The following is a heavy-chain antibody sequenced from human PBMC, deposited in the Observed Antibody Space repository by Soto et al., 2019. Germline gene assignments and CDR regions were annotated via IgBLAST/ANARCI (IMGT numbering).Heavy chain of an antibody. J-gene: IGHJ4*02. D-gene: IGHD3-22*01. CDR2: ISGSGGST. Sequence: GGSLRLSCAASGFTFSSYAMSWVRQAPGKGLEWVSAISGSGGSTYYADSVKGRFTISRDNSKNTLYLQMNSLRAEDTAVYYCAKDRFSHYYESSGYYSKRLVSGIDYWGQGTLVTVSS. V-gene: IGHV3-23*01. CDR1: GFTFSSYA. CDR3: AKDRFSHYYESSGYYSKRLVSGIDY.